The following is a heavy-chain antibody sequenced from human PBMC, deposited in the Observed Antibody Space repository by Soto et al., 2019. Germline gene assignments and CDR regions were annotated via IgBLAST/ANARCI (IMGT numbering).Heavy chain of an antibody. CDR2: VYWNDDK. V-gene: IGHV2-5*01. CDR3: AHRYASGWLFAYFDY. J-gene: IGHJ4*02. CDR1: GFSIGLAGVG. D-gene: IGHD6-19*01. Sequence: QITLKESGPALVKPTQTLTLTCTFSGFSIGLAGVGVGWSRQPPGKALEWLALVYWNDDKRYNPSLKSRLTITKATTRSQVVLRITNMEPVDTRTYYCAHRYASGWLFAYFDYWGPGALVTVSS.